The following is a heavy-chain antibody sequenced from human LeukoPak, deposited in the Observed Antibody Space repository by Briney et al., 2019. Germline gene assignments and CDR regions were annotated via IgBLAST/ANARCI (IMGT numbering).Heavy chain of an antibody. J-gene: IGHJ4*02. CDR3: AKEEYYYDSSSGFDY. V-gene: IGHV3-30*02. D-gene: IGHD3-22*01. CDR1: GLTFSSYG. CDR2: IRYDGSNK. Sequence: PGGSLRLSCAASGLTFSSYGMHWVRQAPGKGLEWVAFIRYDGSNKYYADSVKGRFTISRDNSKNTLYLQMNSLRAEDTAVYYCAKEEYYYDSSSGFDYWGQGTLVTVSS.